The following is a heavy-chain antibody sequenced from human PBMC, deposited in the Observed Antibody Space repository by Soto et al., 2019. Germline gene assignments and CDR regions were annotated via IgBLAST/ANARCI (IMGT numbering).Heavy chain of an antibody. J-gene: IGHJ5*01. V-gene: IGHV4-59*08. CDR1: GGSTSSYY. Sequence: SETLSLTCTVTGGSTSSYYWSWLRQPPGKGLEWIGYNSYSGSTDYNPSLKSRVTISVDTSKNQFSLKLSSATAADTAVYYCVRLIGNSWLDSWGQGTPVTVSS. CDR2: NSYSGST. CDR3: VRLIGNSWLDS.